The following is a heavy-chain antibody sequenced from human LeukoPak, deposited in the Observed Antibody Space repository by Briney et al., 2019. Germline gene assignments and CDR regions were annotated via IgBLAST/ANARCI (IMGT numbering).Heavy chain of an antibody. V-gene: IGHV3-73*01. CDR1: GFSFSGSA. Sequence: GGSLRLSCEASGFSFSGSAIHWVRQASGKGLEWVGHIRRKGNDYATAYTALVKGRFTISRDDSKNTAFLQMDSLKTEDTAVYFCARLGGSPPYFDYWGQGTLVTVSS. CDR3: ARLGGSPPYFDY. D-gene: IGHD3-16*01. J-gene: IGHJ4*02. CDR2: IRRKGNDYAT.